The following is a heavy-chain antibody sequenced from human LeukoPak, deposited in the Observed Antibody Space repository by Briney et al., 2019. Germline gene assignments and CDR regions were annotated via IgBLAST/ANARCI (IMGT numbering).Heavy chain of an antibody. J-gene: IGHJ4*02. D-gene: IGHD6-6*01. CDR2: ISPENGDT. V-gene: IGHV1-18*01. CDR3: ARPSRPRPIDGLDY. Sequence: ASVKVSCKASGYTFVNFGLIWVRQAPEQGLEWMGWISPENGDTNYAQTFQDRVTMTRDTSISTAYMELSRLRSDDTAVYYCARPSRPRPIDGLDYWGQGTLVTVSS. CDR1: GYTFVNFG.